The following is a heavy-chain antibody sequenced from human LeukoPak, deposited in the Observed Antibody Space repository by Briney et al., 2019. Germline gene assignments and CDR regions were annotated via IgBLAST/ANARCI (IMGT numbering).Heavy chain of an antibody. CDR2: ISSNGVNT. V-gene: IGHV3-64D*09. J-gene: IGHJ4*02. D-gene: IGHD2-15*01. CDR3: VKEDNYSPGGDY. Sequence: GGSLRLSCSASGFTFSSCAMHWVRQAPGRGLEYVSVISSNGVNTYYADSVKGRFTISRDNSRNTLYLQMSSLRAEDTAVYYCVKEDNYSPGGDYWGQGTLVTVSS. CDR1: GFTFSSCA.